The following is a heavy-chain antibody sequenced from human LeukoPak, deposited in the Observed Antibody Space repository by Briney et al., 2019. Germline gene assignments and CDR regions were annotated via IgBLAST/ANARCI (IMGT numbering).Heavy chain of an antibody. J-gene: IGHJ4*02. CDR1: GFTFSDYY. D-gene: IGHD3-9*01. Sequence: GGSLRLSCAASGFTFSDYYMSWIRQAPGKGLEWVSYISSSSSYTNYADSVKGRFTISRGNAKNSLYLQMNSLRAEDTAVYYCARSRGYFDWLLSYWGQGTLVTVSS. CDR2: ISSSSSYT. CDR3: ARSRGYFDWLLSY. V-gene: IGHV3-11*06.